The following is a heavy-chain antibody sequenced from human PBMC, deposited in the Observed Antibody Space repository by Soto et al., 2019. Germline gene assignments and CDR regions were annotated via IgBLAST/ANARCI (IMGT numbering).Heavy chain of an antibody. CDR1: GFTLSSCG. D-gene: IGHD5-12*01. J-gene: IGHJ6*02. CDR2: ISYDGSSK. V-gene: IGHV3-30*18. CDR3: AKDPATVIPLGAAGLDV. Sequence: GGSLRLSCAASGFTLSSCGMHWVRQAPGKWLEWVAVISYDGSSKYYADSVKGRFTISRDNSKNTLYLQMNSLRAEDTAVYYCAKDPATVIPLGAAGLDVWGQGXTVTVYS.